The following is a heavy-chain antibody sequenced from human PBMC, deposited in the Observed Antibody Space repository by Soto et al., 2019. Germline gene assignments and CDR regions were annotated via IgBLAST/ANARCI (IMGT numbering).Heavy chain of an antibody. Sequence: PGGSLRLSCAAPVFSFDDHSMHWVRQVPGKGLEWVSVISWDGGYSYFAGSVKGRFTISRDNSKNMLYLQMSSLRDEDTAVFYCAREGASTHCACFDYWGQGTPVTVSA. CDR2: ISWDGGYS. CDR1: VFSFDDHS. J-gene: IGHJ4*02. V-gene: IGHV3-43*01. D-gene: IGHD2-21*01. CDR3: AREGASTHCACFDY.